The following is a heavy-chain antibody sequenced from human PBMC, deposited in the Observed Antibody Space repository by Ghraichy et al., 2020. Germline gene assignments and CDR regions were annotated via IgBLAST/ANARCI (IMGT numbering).Heavy chain of an antibody. V-gene: IGHV4-59*01. CDR3: ARDGWVRLGYYYGMDV. J-gene: IGHJ6*02. Sequence: SETLSLTCTVSGGSISSYYWSWIRQPPGKGLEWIGYIYYSGSTNYNPSLKSRVTISVDTSKNQFSLKLSSVTAADTAVYYCARDGWVRLGYYYGMDVWGQGTTVTVSS. D-gene: IGHD1-26*01. CDR1: GGSISSYY. CDR2: IYYSGST.